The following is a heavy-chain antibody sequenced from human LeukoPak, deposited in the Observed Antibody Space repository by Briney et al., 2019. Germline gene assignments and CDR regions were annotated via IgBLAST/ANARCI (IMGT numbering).Heavy chain of an antibody. J-gene: IGHJ5*02. CDR3: ARGVGSSWFDP. CDR1: GYTFTDYY. Sequence: EASVKVSCTASGYTFTDYYLHWVRQAPGQGLEWMGWINPNSGGANFALNFQGRVTMTRATPISTAYMELSRLTSDDTAVYYCARGVGSSWFDPWGQGTLVTVSS. CDR2: INPNSGGA. V-gene: IGHV1-2*02. D-gene: IGHD6-13*01.